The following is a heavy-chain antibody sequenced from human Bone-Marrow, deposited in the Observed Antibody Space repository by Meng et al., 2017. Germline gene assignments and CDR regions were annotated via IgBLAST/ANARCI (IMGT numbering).Heavy chain of an antibody. D-gene: IGHD4-17*01. CDR1: GFTFSSFW. J-gene: IGHJ4*02. CDR2: ISSSSTSK. Sequence: GGSLRLSCAASGFTFSSFWMSWVRQAPGTGLEWVSSISSSSTSKYYADSLKGRFTISRDNAKNSLFLQMNSLRADDTALYYCARVPTTLTTGYFDSWGQGALVTVSS. V-gene: IGHV3-21*06. CDR3: ARVPTTLTTGYFDS.